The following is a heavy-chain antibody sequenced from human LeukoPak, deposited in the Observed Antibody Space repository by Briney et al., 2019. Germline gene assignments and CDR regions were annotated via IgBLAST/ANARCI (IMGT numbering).Heavy chain of an antibody. Sequence: GASVKVSCKASGYTFTGYYMHWVRQAPGQGLEWMGWINPNSDGTNYAQKFQGRVTMTRDTSISTAYMELSRLRSDDTAVYYCARVAGGFYCSGGSCYSIDYGMDVWGQGTTVTVSS. CDR1: GYTFTGYY. CDR3: ARVAGGFYCSGGSCYSIDYGMDV. V-gene: IGHV1-2*02. CDR2: INPNSDGT. D-gene: IGHD2-15*01. J-gene: IGHJ6*02.